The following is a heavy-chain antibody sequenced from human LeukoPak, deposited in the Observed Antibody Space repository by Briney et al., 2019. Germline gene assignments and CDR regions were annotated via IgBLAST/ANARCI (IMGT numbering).Heavy chain of an antibody. CDR3: ARDFGTAMAPDY. V-gene: IGHV4-59*12. J-gene: IGHJ4*02. CDR2: IYYSGST. CDR1: GGSISSYY. Sequence: PSETLSLTCTVSGGSISSYYWSWIRQPPGKGLEWIGYIYYSGSTYYNPSLKSRVTISVDTSKNQFSLKLSSVTAADTAVYYCARDFGTAMAPDYWGQGTLVTVSS. D-gene: IGHD5-18*01.